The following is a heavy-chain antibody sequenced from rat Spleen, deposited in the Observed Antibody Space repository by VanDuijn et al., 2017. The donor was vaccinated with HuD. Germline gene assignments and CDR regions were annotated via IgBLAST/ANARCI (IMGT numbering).Heavy chain of an antibody. CDR2: ISYDGSST. J-gene: IGHJ4*01. CDR1: GFTFSDYY. D-gene: IGHD4-6*01. CDR3: ARRGKPDAYWDVMDA. Sequence: EVQLVESDGGLVQPGRSLKLSCAASGFTFSDYYMAWVRQAPTKGLEWVATISYDGSSTYYRDSVKGRFTISRDNAKSTLYLQMDSLRSEDTATYYCARRGKPDAYWDVMDAWGQGASVTVSS. V-gene: IGHV5-29*01.